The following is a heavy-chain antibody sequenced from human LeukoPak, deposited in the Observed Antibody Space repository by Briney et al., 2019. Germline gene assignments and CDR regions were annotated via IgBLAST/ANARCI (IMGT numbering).Heavy chain of an antibody. CDR3: AKVSSIKMIRGVFSFDC. CDR2: ISGSGDNT. Sequence: PGGSLRLSCAASGFTFSSYAVTWVRQAPGKGLEWVSAISGSGDNTYYTDSVKGRFTISRDNSKNTLYMQMNNLRAEDTAVYYCAKVSSIKMIRGVFSFDCWGQGTLVTVSS. J-gene: IGHJ4*02. D-gene: IGHD3-10*01. V-gene: IGHV3-23*01. CDR1: GFTFSSYA.